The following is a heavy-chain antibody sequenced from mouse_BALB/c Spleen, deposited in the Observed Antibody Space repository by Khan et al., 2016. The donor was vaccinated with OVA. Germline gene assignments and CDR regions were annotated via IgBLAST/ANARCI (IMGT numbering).Heavy chain of an antibody. CDR1: GYTFTDFT. V-gene: IGHV1S137*01. J-gene: IGHJ3*01. CDR3: SKGGGGNRFAY. CDR2: ISTYYGDA. Sequence: QVQLKQSGAELVRPGVSVKISCKGSGYTFTDFTMHWVKQSHAMSLEWIGVISTYYGDATYNQKFKDKATMTVDNSSGTAYMELARLTSEDSAIYYSSKGGGGNRFAYWGQGTLVTVSA.